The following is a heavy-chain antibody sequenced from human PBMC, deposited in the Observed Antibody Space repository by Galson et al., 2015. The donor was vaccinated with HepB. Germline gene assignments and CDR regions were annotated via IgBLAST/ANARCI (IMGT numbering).Heavy chain of an antibody. Sequence: QSGAEVKKPGESLKISCKGSGYSFTSYWIGWVRQMPGKGLEWMGIIYPGDSDTRYSPSFQGQVTISADKSISTAYLQWSSLKASDTAMYYCARQIYDSSGYYYYFDYWGQGTLVTVSS. V-gene: IGHV5-51*03. CDR1: GYSFTSYW. CDR2: IYPGDSDT. CDR3: ARQIYDSSGYYYYFDY. D-gene: IGHD3-22*01. J-gene: IGHJ4*02.